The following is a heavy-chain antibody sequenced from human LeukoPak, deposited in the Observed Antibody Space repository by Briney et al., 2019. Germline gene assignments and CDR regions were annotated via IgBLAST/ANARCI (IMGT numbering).Heavy chain of an antibody. J-gene: IGHJ5*02. CDR3: ASTYYDFWSGYRAFDP. V-gene: IGHV4-39*01. CDR2: IYYSGST. D-gene: IGHD3-3*01. CDR1: GGSISSSSYY. Sequence: SETLSLTCTVSGGSISSSSYYWGWIRQPPGKGLEWIGSIYYSGSTYYNPSLKSRVTISVDTSKNQFSLKLSSVTAADTAVYYCASTYYDFWSGYRAFDPWGQGTLVTVSS.